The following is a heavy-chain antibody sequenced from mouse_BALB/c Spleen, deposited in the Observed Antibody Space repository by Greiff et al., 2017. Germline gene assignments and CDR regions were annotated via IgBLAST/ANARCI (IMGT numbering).Heavy chain of an antibody. J-gene: IGHJ3*01. D-gene: IGHD2-3*01. CDR2: ISYSGST. Sequence: VQLQQSGPGLVKPSQSLSLTCTVTGYSITSDYAWNWIRQFPGNKLEWMGYISYSGSTSYNPSLKSRISITRDTSKNQFFLQLNSVTTEDTATYYCARDGYSLFAYWGQGTLVTVSA. CDR1: GYSITSDYA. CDR3: ARDGYSLFAY. V-gene: IGHV3-2*02.